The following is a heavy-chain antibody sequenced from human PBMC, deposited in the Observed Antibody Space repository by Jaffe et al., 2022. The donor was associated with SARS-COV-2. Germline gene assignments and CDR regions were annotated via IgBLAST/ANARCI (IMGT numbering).Heavy chain of an antibody. D-gene: IGHD3-10*01. V-gene: IGHV4-38-2*02. J-gene: IGHJ4*02. CDR3: ARISGSGMYYIDC. CDR2: IDHIGTA. Sequence: QVQLQESGPGLVKPSETLSLTCTVSGYSISSGYYWGWIRQPPGKDLEWIGNIDHIGTAYYSPSLKSRVTISADRSKNQFSLKLSSVTAADTAVFYCARISGSGMYYIDCWGQGSLVTVSS. CDR1: GYSISSGYY.